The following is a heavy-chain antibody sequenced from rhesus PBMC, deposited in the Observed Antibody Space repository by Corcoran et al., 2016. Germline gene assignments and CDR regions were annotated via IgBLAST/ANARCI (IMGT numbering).Heavy chain of an antibody. J-gene: IGHJ1*01. V-gene: IGHV4-106*01. Sequence: QVQLQESGPGLVKPSETLSLTCAVSGGSISDSYNWRWIRPPPGKGLEWIGYIYGSGGSTYYNPSLKSRVTISTDTSKNQFSLKLSSVTAADTAVYYCARGAVLVVVAMDYFEFWGQGALVTVSS. CDR2: IYGSGGST. CDR3: ARGAVLVVVAMDYFEF. CDR1: GGSISDSYN. D-gene: IGHD2-21*01.